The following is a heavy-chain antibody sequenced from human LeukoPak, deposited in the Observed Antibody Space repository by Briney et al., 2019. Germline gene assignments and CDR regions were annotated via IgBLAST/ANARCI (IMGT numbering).Heavy chain of an antibody. Sequence: GASVKVSCKASGYTFIGEYMPWVRQAPGQGLEWMGWINPNSGGTNYAQKFQGRVTMARDASISTAYMELSSLRSDDTAVYYCARGSGRQQLWFDPWGQGTLVTVSS. CDR2: INPNSGGT. V-gene: IGHV1-2*02. D-gene: IGHD6-13*01. CDR3: ARGSGRQQLWFDP. CDR1: GYTFIGEY. J-gene: IGHJ5*02.